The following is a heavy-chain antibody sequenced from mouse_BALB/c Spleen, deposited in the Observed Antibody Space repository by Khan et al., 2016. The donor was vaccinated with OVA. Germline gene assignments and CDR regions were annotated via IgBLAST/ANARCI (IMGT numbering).Heavy chain of an antibody. J-gene: IGHJ4*01. CDR1: GYTFTSYW. CDR3: AWESYYGRTCYSMDY. D-gene: IGHD1-1*01. Sequence: DLVKPGASVKLSCKASGYTFTSYWINWIKQRPGQGLEWIGRIAPGSGSTYYNEMFKGKATLTVDTSSSTAYIQLSSLSSEDSAVYFWAWESYYGRTCYSMDYWGQGTAVTVTS. CDR2: IAPGSGST. V-gene: IGHV1S41*01.